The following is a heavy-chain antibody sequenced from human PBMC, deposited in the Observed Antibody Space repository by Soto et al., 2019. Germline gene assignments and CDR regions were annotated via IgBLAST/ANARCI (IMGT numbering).Heavy chain of an antibody. D-gene: IGHD1-26*01. CDR1: GGTFSSYA. J-gene: IGHJ4*02. CDR2: IIPIFGTA. CDR3: ARTTHIVGATLFDQ. V-gene: IGHV1-69*06. Sequence: SVKVSCKASGGTFSSYAISWVRQAPGQGLEWMGGIIPIFGTANYAQKFQGRVTITADKSTSTAYMELSSLRSEDTAVYYCARTTHIVGATLFDQWGRGTLVTVSS.